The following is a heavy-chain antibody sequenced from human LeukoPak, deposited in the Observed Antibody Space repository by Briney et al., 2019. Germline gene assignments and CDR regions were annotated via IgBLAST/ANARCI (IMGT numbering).Heavy chain of an antibody. V-gene: IGHV3-33*08. D-gene: IGHD3-3*01. CDR1: GFTFSTYS. CDR3: TYYDFSAPSFDY. J-gene: IGHJ4*02. Sequence: GGSLRLSCAASGFTFSTYSIHWVRQAPGKGLEWVAVIWYDGSNKYYADSVKGRFTISRDNSKNTLYLQMNSLRAEDTAVYYCTYYDFSAPSFDYWGQGTLVTVSS. CDR2: IWYDGSNK.